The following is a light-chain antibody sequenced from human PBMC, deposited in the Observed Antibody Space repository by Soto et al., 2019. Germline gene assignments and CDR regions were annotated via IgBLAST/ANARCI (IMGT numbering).Light chain of an antibody. CDR3: QQSYPTPIT. CDR1: QSISTY. V-gene: IGKV1-39*01. Sequence: IQMMQNPSSLSASVGDRVTITCRASQSISTYLNWYQQKPGKAPKLLIYDASSLQSGVPSKFSGSGSGTDFSLTISSLQPEDVATYYCQQSYPTPITFGQGTHWRL. J-gene: IGKJ5*01. CDR2: DAS.